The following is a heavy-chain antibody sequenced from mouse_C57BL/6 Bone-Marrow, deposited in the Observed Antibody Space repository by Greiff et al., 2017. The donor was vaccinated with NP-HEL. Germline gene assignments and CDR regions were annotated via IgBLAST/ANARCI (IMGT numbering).Heavy chain of an antibody. V-gene: IGHV5-12*01. J-gene: IGHJ3*01. CDR1: GFTFSDYY. Sequence: EVQGVESGGGLVQPGGSLKLSCAASGFTFSDYYMYWVRQTPEKRLEWVAYISNGGGSTYYPDTVKGRFTISRDNAKNTLYLQMSRLKSEDTAMYYCARQENFSWCAYWGQGTLVTVSA. CDR3: ARQENFSWCAY. CDR2: ISNGGGST.